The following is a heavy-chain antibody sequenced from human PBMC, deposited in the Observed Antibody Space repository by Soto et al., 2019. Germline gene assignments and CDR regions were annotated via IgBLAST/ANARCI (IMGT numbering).Heavy chain of an antibody. CDR1: GFTFSSYA. Sequence: GGSLRLSCAASGFTFSSYAMSWVRQAPGKGLEWVSAISGSGGSTYYADSVKGRFTISRDNSKNTLYLQMNSLRAEDTAVCYCAKDTHHENAQRIAAAGNGMDVWGQGTTVTVSS. CDR3: AKDTHHENAQRIAAAGNGMDV. CDR2: ISGSGGST. J-gene: IGHJ6*02. V-gene: IGHV3-23*01. D-gene: IGHD6-13*01.